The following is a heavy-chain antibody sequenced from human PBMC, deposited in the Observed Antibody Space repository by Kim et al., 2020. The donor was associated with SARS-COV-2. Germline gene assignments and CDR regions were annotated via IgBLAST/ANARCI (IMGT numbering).Heavy chain of an antibody. V-gene: IGHV3-74*01. Sequence: RFTIARDNAKNTLYLQMNSLRAEDTAVYYCARDLVVRGVIIPYYYYGMDVWGQGTTVTVSS. J-gene: IGHJ6*02. CDR3: ARDLVVRGVIIPYYYYGMDV. D-gene: IGHD3-10*01.